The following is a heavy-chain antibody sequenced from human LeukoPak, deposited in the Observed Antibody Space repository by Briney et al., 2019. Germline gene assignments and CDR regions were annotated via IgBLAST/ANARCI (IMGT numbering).Heavy chain of an antibody. V-gene: IGHV1-69*04. Sequence: ASVKVSCKASGGTFSSYAISWVRQAPGQGLEWMGRIIPILGIANYAQKFQGRVTITADKSTSTAYTELSSLRSEDTAVYYCAKSLDFYYFDYWGQGTLVTVSS. CDR3: AKSLDFYYFDY. CDR2: IIPILGIA. D-gene: IGHD3-3*01. CDR1: GGTFSSYA. J-gene: IGHJ4*02.